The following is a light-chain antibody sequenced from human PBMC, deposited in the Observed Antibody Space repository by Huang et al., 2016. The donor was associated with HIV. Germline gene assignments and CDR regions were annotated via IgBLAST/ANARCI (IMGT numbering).Light chain of an antibody. CDR3: QQYNDWPPLT. CDR2: EAS. CDR1: QSVRSS. J-gene: IGKJ4*01. V-gene: IGKV3-15*01. Sequence: EVVMTQSPPTLSVSPGERVTLSCRDSQSVRSSLAWYQQKPGQAPRLLIYEASTRSTGSPARCSGSRSGTTFTLTIISRQSADYAVYYCQQYNDWPPLTFGGGTKVEIK.